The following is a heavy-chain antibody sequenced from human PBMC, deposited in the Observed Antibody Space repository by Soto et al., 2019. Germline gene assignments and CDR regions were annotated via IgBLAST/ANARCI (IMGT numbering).Heavy chain of an antibody. D-gene: IGHD2-15*01. CDR1: GYTFTSYG. Sequence: ASVKVSCKASGYTFTSYGISWVRQAPGQGLEWMGWISAYNGNTNYSQKLQGRVTITRDTSASTAYMELSSLRSEDTAVYYCARVVGGYFDYWGQGTLVTVSS. CDR3: ARVVGGYFDY. CDR2: ISAYNGNT. J-gene: IGHJ4*02. V-gene: IGHV1-18*01.